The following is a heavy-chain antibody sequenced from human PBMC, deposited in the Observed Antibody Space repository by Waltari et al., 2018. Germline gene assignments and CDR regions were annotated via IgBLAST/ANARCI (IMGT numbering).Heavy chain of an antibody. D-gene: IGHD1-7*01. V-gene: IGHV4-39*01. CDR2: IYYSGST. CDR1: VDSISSISYY. CDR3: ARELKAFDI. J-gene: IGHJ3*02. Sequence: QVQLQESVPGLVTPSETLSLTCTVSVDSISSISYYWGGIRQPPGKGLEWIGSIYYSGSTYYNPSLNSRVTISVETSKNQFSLKLSYVTAADTAVYYCARELKAFDIWGQGTMVTVSS.